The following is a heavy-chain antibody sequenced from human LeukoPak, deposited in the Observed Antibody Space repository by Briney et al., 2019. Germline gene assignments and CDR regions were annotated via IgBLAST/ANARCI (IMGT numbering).Heavy chain of an antibody. J-gene: IGHJ4*02. CDR1: GGSISSGSYY. Sequence: SQTLSLTCTVSGGSISSGSYYWSWIRQPPGKGLEWVGCVYYTGSTHYTPSLESRLTISLDTSKSQFSLKMSSVTAADTAVYYCARTLAGGYYPSWYFDYWGQGIQVIVS. D-gene: IGHD3-22*01. CDR3: ARTLAGGYYPSWYFDY. CDR2: VYYTGST. V-gene: IGHV4-61*01.